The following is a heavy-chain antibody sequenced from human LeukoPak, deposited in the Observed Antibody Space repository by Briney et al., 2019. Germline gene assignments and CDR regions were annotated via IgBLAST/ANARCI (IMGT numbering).Heavy chain of an antibody. D-gene: IGHD2-2*01. V-gene: IGHV4-31*03. CDR3: ARSQLPYYYYYGMDV. CDR1: GGSISSGGYY. CDR2: IYYSGST. J-gene: IGHJ6*02. Sequence: SETLSLTCTVSGGSISSGGYYWSWIRQHPGKGLEWIGYIYYSGSTYYNPSLKSRFTISVDTSKNQFSLKLSSVTAADTAVYYCARSQLPYYYYYGMDVWGQGTTVTVSS.